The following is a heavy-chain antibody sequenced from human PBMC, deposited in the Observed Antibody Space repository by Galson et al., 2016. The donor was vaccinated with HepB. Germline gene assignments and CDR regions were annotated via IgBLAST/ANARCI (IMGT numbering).Heavy chain of an antibody. CDR1: GFTFRNYG. CDR3: VQGSTAPAV. D-gene: IGHD2-2*01. V-gene: IGHV3-23*01. CDR2: ISRSGDST. Sequence: SLRLSCAASGFTFRNYGMTWVRQAPGKGLEVVSRISRSGDSTDYADSVKGRFTISRANSKNTLSLQMNSLTADDTAIYYCVQGSTAPAVWGKGTTVTVSS. J-gene: IGHJ6*04.